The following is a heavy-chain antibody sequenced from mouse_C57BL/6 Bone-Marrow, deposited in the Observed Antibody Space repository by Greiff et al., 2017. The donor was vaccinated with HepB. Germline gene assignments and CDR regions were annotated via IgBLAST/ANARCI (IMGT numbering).Heavy chain of an antibody. J-gene: IGHJ2*01. V-gene: IGHV3-6*01. Sequence: EVHLVESGPGLVKPSQSLSLTCSVTGYSITSGYYWNWIRQFPGNKLEWMGYISYDGSNNYNPSLKNRISITRDTSKNQFFLKLNSVTTEDTATYYCARDQGTVVDYWGQGTTLTVSS. D-gene: IGHD1-1*01. CDR2: ISYDGSN. CDR1: GYSITSGYY. CDR3: ARDQGTVVDY.